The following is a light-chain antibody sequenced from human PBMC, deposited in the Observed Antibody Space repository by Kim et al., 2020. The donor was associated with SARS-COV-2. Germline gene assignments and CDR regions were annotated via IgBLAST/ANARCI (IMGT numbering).Light chain of an antibody. CDR3: SSRDSTGDHVV. CDR1: SLRNHY. V-gene: IGLV3-19*01. J-gene: IGLJ3*02. Sequence: SSELTQDPAVSVALGQTVRLTCQGDSLRNHYATWYQQRPGQAPTLVLYGKYDRPSGIPDRFSGSASGNTASLTITGAQAEDEGDYYCSSRDSTGDHVVFGGGTQLNVL. CDR2: GKY.